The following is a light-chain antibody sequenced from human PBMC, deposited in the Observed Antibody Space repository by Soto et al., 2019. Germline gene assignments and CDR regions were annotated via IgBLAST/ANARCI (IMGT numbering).Light chain of an antibody. J-gene: IGKJ4*01. V-gene: IGKV1-5*01. CDR2: DVS. CDR1: QSFSTW. Sequence: TQMTQSPSTLSASVGDRVTITCRASQSFSTWLAWYQQKPGKAPTLLIYDVSNLESGVPSRFSGSGSGTEFTLAIGSLQPDDFAAYYCQQYYSYPLTFGGGTTVEIK. CDR3: QQYYSYPLT.